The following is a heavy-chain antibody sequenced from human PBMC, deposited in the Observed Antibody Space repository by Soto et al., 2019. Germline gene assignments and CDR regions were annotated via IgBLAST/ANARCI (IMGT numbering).Heavy chain of an antibody. CDR2: ISGSGGST. CDR1: GFTFSSYA. J-gene: IGHJ3*02. CDR3: AKDYYYGSGSYYLTRYDFDI. D-gene: IGHD3-10*01. Sequence: PGGSLRLSCAASGFTFSSYAMSWVRQAPGKGLEWVSAISGSGGSTYYADSVKGRFTISRDNSKNTLYLQMNSLRAEDTAVYYCAKDYYYGSGSYYLTRYDFDIWGQGTMVTVSS. V-gene: IGHV3-23*01.